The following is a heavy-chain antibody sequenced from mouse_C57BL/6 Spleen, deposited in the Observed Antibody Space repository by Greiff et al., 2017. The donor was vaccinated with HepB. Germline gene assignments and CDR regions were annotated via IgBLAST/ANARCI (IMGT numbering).Heavy chain of an antibody. CDR1: GYAFSSYW. CDR3: ARRDYYGSRDY. Sequence: QVQLQQSGAELVKPGASVKISCKASGYAFSSYWMNWVKQRPGKGLEWIGQIYPGDGDTNYNGKFKGKATLTADKSSSTAYMQLSSLTSEDSAVYFCARRDYYGSRDYWGQGTTLTVSS. J-gene: IGHJ2*01. CDR2: IYPGDGDT. D-gene: IGHD1-1*01. V-gene: IGHV1-80*01.